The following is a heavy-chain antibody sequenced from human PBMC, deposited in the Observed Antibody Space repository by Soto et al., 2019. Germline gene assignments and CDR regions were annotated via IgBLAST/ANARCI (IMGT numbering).Heavy chain of an antibody. CDR3: ARDRVEAALGTFDQ. CDR1: GYTFSTYP. V-gene: IGHV1-18*01. J-gene: IGHJ4*02. CDR2: ISTYNGKT. Sequence: QVQLVQSGAEVKKPGASVKVSCKTSGYTFSTYPISWVRQAPGQGLEWVGWISTYNGKTNYGQKFQGRVTITTGTSTNTAYMDLRNLRSDDTAVYYCARDRVEAALGTFDQWGQGTLVTVSS. D-gene: IGHD6-13*01.